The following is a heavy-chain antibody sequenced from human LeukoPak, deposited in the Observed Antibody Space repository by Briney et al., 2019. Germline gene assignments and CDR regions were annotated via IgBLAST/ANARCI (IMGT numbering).Heavy chain of an antibody. J-gene: IGHJ5*02. Sequence: ASVKVSCKASGYTFTSYDINWVRQATGQGLEWMGWMNPNSGNTGYAQKFQGRVTITRNTSISTAYMELSSLRSEDTAVYYCARGPRVILRWFARHNWSDPWGQGTLVTVSS. CDR3: ARGPRVILRWFARHNWSDP. CDR2: MNPNSGNT. CDR1: GYTFTSYD. D-gene: IGHD4-23*01. V-gene: IGHV1-8*03.